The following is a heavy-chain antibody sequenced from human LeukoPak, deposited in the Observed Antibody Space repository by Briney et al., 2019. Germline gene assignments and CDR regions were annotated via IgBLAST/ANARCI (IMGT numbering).Heavy chain of an antibody. CDR2: IYHSGST. V-gene: IGHV4-38-2*01. J-gene: IGHJ4*02. CDR3: ARGLYYQDY. CDR1: GYSISSGYY. Sequence: SETLSLTCAVSGYSISSGYYWGWIRQPPGKGLEWIGTIYHSGSTYYNPFLKSRVAISVDTSKNQFSLKLSSVTAADTAVYYCARGLYYQDYWGQGTLVTVSS. D-gene: IGHD2-8*01.